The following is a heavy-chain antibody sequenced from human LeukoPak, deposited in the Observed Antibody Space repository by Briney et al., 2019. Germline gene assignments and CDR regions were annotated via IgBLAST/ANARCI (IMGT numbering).Heavy chain of an antibody. CDR2: IYYSGST. CDR3: AGLRWYYYGSGSYPHFDY. J-gene: IGHJ4*02. D-gene: IGHD3-10*01. Sequence: SETLSLTCTVSGGSISSSSYYWGWIRQPPGKGLEWIGSIYYSGSTYYSPSLKSRVTISVDTSKNQFSLKLSSVTAADTAVYYCAGLRWYYYGSGSYPHFDYWGQGTLVTVSS. CDR1: GGSISSSSYY. V-gene: IGHV4-39*07.